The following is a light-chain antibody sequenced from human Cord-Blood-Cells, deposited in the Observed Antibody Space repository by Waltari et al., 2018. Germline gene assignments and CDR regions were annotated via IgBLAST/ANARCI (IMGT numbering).Light chain of an antibody. V-gene: IGLV2-23*01. J-gene: IGLJ1*01. CDR2: EGS. Sequence: QSALPQPASVSGSPGQSITISCTGTSSSVGRYNLFSWYQQYPGKAPTLTIYEGSNRRSGISNRFSGSKSGNTASLTISGLQAEDEADYYCCSYAGSSTFYVFGTGTKVTVL. CDR1: SSSVGRYNL. CDR3: CSYAGSSTFYV.